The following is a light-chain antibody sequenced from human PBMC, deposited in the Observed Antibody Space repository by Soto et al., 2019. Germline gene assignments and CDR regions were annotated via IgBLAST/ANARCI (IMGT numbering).Light chain of an antibody. CDR3: QHRSNWPPWT. CDR1: QSVSSY. Sequence: EIVLTQSPATLSLSPGERATLSCRASQSVSSYLAWYQQKPGQAPRLLIYDASNRATSIPARFSGSGSGTDFTLTISSIEPEDVAVYYCQHRSNWPPWTLGQGTKVEIK. CDR2: DAS. J-gene: IGKJ1*01. V-gene: IGKV3-11*01.